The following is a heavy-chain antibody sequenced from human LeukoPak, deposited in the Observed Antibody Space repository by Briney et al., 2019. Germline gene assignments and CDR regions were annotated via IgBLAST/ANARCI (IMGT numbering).Heavy chain of an antibody. J-gene: IGHJ4*02. CDR1: GFTFSSYW. V-gene: IGHV3-7*01. CDR3: ASLEVGYCSSTSCPEDY. Sequence: GSLRLSCAASGFTFSSYWMSWVRQAPGKGLEWVANMKQDGSEKYYVDSVKGRFTISRDNAKNSLYLQMNSLRAGDTAVYYCASLEVGYCSSTSCPEDYWGQGTLVTVSS. CDR2: MKQDGSEK. D-gene: IGHD2-2*01.